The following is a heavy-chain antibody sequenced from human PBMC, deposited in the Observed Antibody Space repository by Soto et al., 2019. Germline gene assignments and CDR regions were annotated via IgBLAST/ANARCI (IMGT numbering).Heavy chain of an antibody. J-gene: IGHJ6*02. CDR3: ARDTVAGTKNRDYYGMDV. Sequence: GESLKISCKGSGYSFTSYWIGWVRQMPGKGLEWMGIIYPGDSDTRYSPSFQGQVTISADKSISTAYLQWSSLKASDTAMYYCARDTVAGTKNRDYYGMDVWGQGTTVTVSS. D-gene: IGHD6-19*01. V-gene: IGHV5-51*01. CDR2: IYPGDSDT. CDR1: GYSFTSYW.